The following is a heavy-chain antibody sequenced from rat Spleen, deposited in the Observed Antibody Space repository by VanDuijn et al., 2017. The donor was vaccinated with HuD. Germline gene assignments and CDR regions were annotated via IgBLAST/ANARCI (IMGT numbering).Heavy chain of an antibody. CDR2: ISYDGGST. CDR1: GFTFSDYY. Sequence: EVQLVESDGGLVQPGRSLKLSCAASGFTFSDYYMAWVRQAPRKGLEWVATISYDGGSTYYRDSVKGRFTISRDNAKSSLYLQMNSLRSEDTATYYCTRPTFDYWGQGVMVTVSS. CDR3: TRPTFDY. V-gene: IGHV5-7*01. J-gene: IGHJ2*01.